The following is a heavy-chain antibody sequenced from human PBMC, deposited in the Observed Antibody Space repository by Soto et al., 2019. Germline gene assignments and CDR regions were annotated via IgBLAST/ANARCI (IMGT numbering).Heavy chain of an antibody. V-gene: IGHV1-69*02. CDR2: IIPILGIA. J-gene: IGHJ4*02. Sequence: QVQLVQSGAEVKKPGSSVKVSCKASGGTFSSYTISWVRQAPGQGLEWMGRIIPILGIANSAQKFQGRVKITADKSTSTAYMELSSVRSEDTAVYYGESPNPLRGSGFLFDYWGQGTLGTVSS. CDR1: GGTFSSYT. CDR3: ESPNPLRGSGFLFDY. D-gene: IGHD4-17*01.